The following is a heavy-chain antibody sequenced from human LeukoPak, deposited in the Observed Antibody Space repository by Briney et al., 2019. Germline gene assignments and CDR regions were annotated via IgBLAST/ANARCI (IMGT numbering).Heavy chain of an antibody. V-gene: IGHV4-34*01. J-gene: IGHJ4*02. CDR1: GWSFNDYY. Sequence: SETLSLTCAVYGWSFNDYYWNWIRQPPGKGLEWIGEINARGDTNYNPSFKSRVTISVDTSKKQFSLRLTSMTAADTALYYCARVHIGRKCYDYWGQGTLVTASS. CDR2: INARGDT. CDR3: ARVHIGRKCYDY. D-gene: IGHD2-21*01.